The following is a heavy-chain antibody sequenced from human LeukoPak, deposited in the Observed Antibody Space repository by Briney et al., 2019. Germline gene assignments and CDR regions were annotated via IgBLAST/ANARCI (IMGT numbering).Heavy chain of an antibody. V-gene: IGHV3-74*01. Sequence: GGSVRLSCAASGFTFSSHWMHWVRQTPGKGLVWVSRINTDGSGTAYADSVKGRFAISRDNAKNTLYLQMNSLRAEDTAVYYCARGRYYGMDVWGQRTTVTVSS. CDR1: GFTFSSHW. CDR3: ARGRYYGMDV. CDR2: INTDGSGT. J-gene: IGHJ6*02.